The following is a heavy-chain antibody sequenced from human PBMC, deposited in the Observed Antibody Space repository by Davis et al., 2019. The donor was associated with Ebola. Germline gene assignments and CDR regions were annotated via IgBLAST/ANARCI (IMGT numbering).Heavy chain of an antibody. CDR3: ARVRTRNYYYMDV. V-gene: IGHV1-46*01. CDR2: INPSGGST. CDR1: GGTFSSYA. J-gene: IGHJ6*03. Sequence: ASVKVSCKASGGTFSSYAISWVRQAPGQGLEWMGIINPSGGSTSYAQKFQGRVTMTRDTSTSTAYMELSSLRSEDTAVYYCARVRTRNYYYMDVWGKGTTVTVSS.